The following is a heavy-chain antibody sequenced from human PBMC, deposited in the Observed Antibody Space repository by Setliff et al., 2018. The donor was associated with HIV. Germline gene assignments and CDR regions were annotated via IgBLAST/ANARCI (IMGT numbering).Heavy chain of an antibody. Sequence: PSVKVSCKASGYTFTSSGITWVRQAPGQGLEWMGWIGTYNGDTNDAQKFQGRVTMTTDTSTSTAYMELRSLISDDTAVYYCAREGLWFGDRGYYMDVWGTGTAVTVSS. CDR2: IGTYNGDT. CDR3: AREGLWFGDRGYYMDV. J-gene: IGHJ6*03. V-gene: IGHV1-18*01. D-gene: IGHD3-10*01. CDR1: GYTFTSSG.